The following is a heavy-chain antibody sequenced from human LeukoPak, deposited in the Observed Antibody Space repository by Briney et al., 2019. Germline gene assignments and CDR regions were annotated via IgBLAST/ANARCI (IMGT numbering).Heavy chain of an antibody. J-gene: IGHJ6*02. CDR3: ARDRYYAVDV. CDR2: IYSGGNT. D-gene: IGHD2-2*01. V-gene: IGHV3-53*01. CDR1: GFTVSSNY. Sequence: GGSLRLSCAASGFTVSSNYMSWVRQAPGKGLEWVSVIYSGGNTYYADSVKGRFTISRDNAKNTLYLQMHSLSVEDTAVYYCARDRYYAVDVWGQGTTVTVSS.